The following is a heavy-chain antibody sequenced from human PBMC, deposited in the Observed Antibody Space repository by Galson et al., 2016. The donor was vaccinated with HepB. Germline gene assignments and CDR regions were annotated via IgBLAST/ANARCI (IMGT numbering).Heavy chain of an antibody. CDR2: IYTSGNA. CDR1: GFTVSSNY. D-gene: IGHD3-10*01. J-gene: IGHJ3*02. V-gene: IGHV3-53*01. Sequence: SLRLSCAASGFTVSSNYMSWVRQAPGKGLEWVSVIYTSGNAYYGGSVKGRVTISRDNSKNTLYLQMNSLRAEDTAVYYCARIISSQFAFDIWGQGTMVTVSS. CDR3: ARIISSQFAFDI.